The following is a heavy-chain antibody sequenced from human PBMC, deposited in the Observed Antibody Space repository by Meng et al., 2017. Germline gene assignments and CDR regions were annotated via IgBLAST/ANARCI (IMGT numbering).Heavy chain of an antibody. V-gene: IGHV4-34*01. CDR2: INHSGRT. D-gene: IGHD6-19*01. CDR3: VHRAQWLGSFDY. CDR1: GGSFSGYY. J-gene: IGHJ4*02. Sequence: GSLRLSCAVYGGSFSGYYWSWIREPPGKGLEWIGEINHSGRTNYNPSLKSRVTISVDTSKNQFSLKLSSVTAADTAEYYCVHRAQWLGSFDYWGQGTLVTVSS.